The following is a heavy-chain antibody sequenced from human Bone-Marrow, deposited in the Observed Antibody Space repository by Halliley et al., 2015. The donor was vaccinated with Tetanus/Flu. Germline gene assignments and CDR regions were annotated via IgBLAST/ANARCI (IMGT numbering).Heavy chain of an antibody. D-gene: IGHD1-20*01. CDR1: GFTFSSFA. J-gene: IGHJ4*02. CDR2: ITGSDGRA. CDR3: AKTPASSVSWYGDY. Sequence: SLRLSCAASGFTFSSFAMTRVRQAPGKGLEWVSAITGSDGRAYYADSVKGRFTISRDNSKNTLYLQMSSLRGDDTAVYYCAKTPASSVSWYGDYWGQGTLVTVSS. V-gene: IGHV3-23*01.